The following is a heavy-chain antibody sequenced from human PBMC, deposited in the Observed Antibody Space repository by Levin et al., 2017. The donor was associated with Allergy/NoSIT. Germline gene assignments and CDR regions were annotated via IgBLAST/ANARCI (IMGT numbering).Heavy chain of an antibody. V-gene: IGHV3-49*03. D-gene: IGHD1-1*01. CDR3: ARNGGTYPRFYFDY. Sequence: PGESLKISCTTSGFKFGDHAVSWFRQAPGKGLEWVGFIRGKDFGATTEYAASVKGRFTISRDDSESIAYLQMDSLKTEDTALYYCARNGGTYPRFYFDYCGQGTLVTVSS. J-gene: IGHJ4*02. CDR1: GFKFGDHA. CDR2: IRGKDFGATT.